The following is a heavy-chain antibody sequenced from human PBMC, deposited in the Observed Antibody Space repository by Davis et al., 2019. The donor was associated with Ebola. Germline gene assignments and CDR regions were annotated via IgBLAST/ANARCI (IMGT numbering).Heavy chain of an antibody. Sequence: SETLSLTCTVSGAPISSRSYYWGWIRQPPGKGLEWVGSFSYGDNTHYYNPSLRCRGTISVDTAKNQFSLRVNSVTAADTAVYFCARQNIAVAGTNDWFAPWGQGILVTVS. J-gene: IGHJ5*02. CDR2: FSYGDNTH. D-gene: IGHD6-13*01. V-gene: IGHV4-39*01. CDR3: ARQNIAVAGTNDWFAP. CDR1: GAPISSRSYY.